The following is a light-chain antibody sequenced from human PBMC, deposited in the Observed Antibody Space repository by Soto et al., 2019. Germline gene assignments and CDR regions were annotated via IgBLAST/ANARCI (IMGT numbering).Light chain of an antibody. CDR1: QSVSTSY. V-gene: IGKV3-20*01. Sequence: EIVLTQSPGTLSLSPGERATHSCRASQSVSTSYLAWYQQKPGQAPRLLIYGASSRATGIPDRFSGSGSGTEFTLTISRLEPEDFAVYYCQQHGSSPRTFGQGTKVDIK. CDR3: QQHGSSPRT. CDR2: GAS. J-gene: IGKJ1*01.